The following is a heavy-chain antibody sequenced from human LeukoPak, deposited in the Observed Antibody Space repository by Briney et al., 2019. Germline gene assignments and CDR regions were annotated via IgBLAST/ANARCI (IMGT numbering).Heavy chain of an antibody. Sequence: PGGSLRLSCAASGFTFDDYGMSWVRQAPGKGLEWVSGINWNGGSTGYADSVKGRFTISRDNAKNSLYLQMNSLRAEDTAVYYCARGSDDFWSGYSPSYWGQGTLVTVSS. CDR1: GFTFDDYG. V-gene: IGHV3-20*04. D-gene: IGHD3-3*01. CDR2: INWNGGST. J-gene: IGHJ4*02. CDR3: ARGSDDFWSGYSPSY.